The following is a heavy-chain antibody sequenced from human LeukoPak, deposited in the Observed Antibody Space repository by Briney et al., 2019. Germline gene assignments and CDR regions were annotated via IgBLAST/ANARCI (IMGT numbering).Heavy chain of an antibody. CDR1: GFNFGDYT. CDR2: IRSKNFGETQ. CDR3: SGHDSIYFDY. V-gene: IGHV3-49*04. D-gene: IGHD5-12*01. J-gene: IGHJ4*02. Sequence: PGGSLRLSCTVSGFNFGDYTMTWVRQAPGKGLEWVSLIRSKNFGETQEYAAAVKGRFTISRDDSKNITYLEMNSLKTEDTAVYCYSGHDSIYFDYWGQGTLVTVSS.